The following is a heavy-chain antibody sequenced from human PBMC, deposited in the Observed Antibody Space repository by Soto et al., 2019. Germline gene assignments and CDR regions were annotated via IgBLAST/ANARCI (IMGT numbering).Heavy chain of an antibody. CDR3: ARQSQLYGDYYYGMDV. Sequence: PGESLNISCKGSGYSVTSYWIGWVRQMPGKGLEWMGIIYPGDSDTRYSPSFQGQVTISADKSISTAYLQWSSLKASDTAMYYCARQSQLYGDYYYGMDVWGQGTTVTVSS. CDR1: GYSVTSYW. D-gene: IGHD3-3*01. J-gene: IGHJ6*02. CDR2: IYPGDSDT. V-gene: IGHV5-51*01.